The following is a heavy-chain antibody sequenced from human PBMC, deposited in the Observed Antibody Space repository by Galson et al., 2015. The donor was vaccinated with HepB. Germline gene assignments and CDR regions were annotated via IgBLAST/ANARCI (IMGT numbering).Heavy chain of an antibody. D-gene: IGHD6-19*01. CDR1: GYSFITYA. V-gene: IGHV7-4-1*02. CDR2: INTKTGKP. Sequence: SVKVSCKASGYSFITYAINWVRQAPGQGLEWVGWINTKTGKPMYAQGFTGRFVFSLDTSVSTAYLQISGLKADDTAVYYCARGSGWTTFDYWGQGTLVTVSS. CDR3: ARGSGWTTFDY. J-gene: IGHJ4*02.